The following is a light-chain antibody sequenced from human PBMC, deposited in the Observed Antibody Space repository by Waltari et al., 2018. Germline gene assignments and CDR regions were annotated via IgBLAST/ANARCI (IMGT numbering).Light chain of an antibody. V-gene: IGKV4-1*01. CDR1: QSIINSHNGQSY. Sequence: DIVMAQSPDSLAVSLGERATINCKSSQSIINSHNGQSYLAWYQHKPGQPPKLLIPWASTRESGVPDRFSGSGSGPDFTLTISSLQAEDVAIYYCQQYYTSPFTFGPGTKVDI. J-gene: IGKJ3*01. CDR2: WAS. CDR3: QQYYTSPFT.